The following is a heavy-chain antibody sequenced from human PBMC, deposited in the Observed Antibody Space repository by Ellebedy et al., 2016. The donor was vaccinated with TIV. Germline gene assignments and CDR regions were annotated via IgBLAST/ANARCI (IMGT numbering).Heavy chain of an antibody. D-gene: IGHD3-3*01. CDR2: ISGSSGTI. CDR3: ARDGRSGYFSEY. J-gene: IGHJ4*02. Sequence: GESLKISCVGSGYDFSIYNMNWVRQAPGKGLEWVSSISGSSGTIYYAESVKGRFTVSRDNAKRTLILQVNSLRDEDTAVYYCARDGRSGYFSEYWGQGALVTVSS. V-gene: IGHV3-48*02. CDR1: GYDFSIYN.